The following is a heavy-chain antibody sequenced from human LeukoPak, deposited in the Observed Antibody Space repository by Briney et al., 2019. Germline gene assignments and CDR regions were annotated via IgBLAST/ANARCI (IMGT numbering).Heavy chain of an antibody. J-gene: IGHJ4*02. V-gene: IGHV1-46*01. CDR2: INPSGGST. CDR1: GYTFTSYY. Sequence: ASVKVSCKASGYTFTSYYMHWVRQAPGQGLEWMGIINPSGGSTSYAQKFQGRVTMTRATSTSTVYMELSSLRSEDTAVYYCARDSDSSGYLEYFDYWGQGTLVTVSS. CDR3: ARDSDSSGYLEYFDY. D-gene: IGHD3-22*01.